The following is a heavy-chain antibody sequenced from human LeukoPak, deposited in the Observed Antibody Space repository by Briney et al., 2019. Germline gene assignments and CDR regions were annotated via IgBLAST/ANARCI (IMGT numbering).Heavy chain of an antibody. CDR1: GFTFSNYR. CDR3: ARERVTTVTTDAFDI. Sequence: PGGSLRLSCAASGFTFSNYRMNWVRQAPGKGLEWVASIKQDGSEKYYVDSVKGRFTISRDNARNSLYLQMNSLRAEDTAVYYCARERVTTVTTDAFDIWGQGTMVTVSS. D-gene: IGHD4-17*01. CDR2: IKQDGSEK. V-gene: IGHV3-7*01. J-gene: IGHJ3*02.